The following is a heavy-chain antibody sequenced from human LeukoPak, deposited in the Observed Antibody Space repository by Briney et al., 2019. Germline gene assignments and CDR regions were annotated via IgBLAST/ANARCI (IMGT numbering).Heavy chain of an antibody. J-gene: IGHJ4*02. CDR2: IYPGVSDT. CDR3: ARHTIAAAATDY. D-gene: IGHD6-13*01. Sequence: GESLKISCETSGYSFTSYWIGWVRQMPGQGLEWMGIIYPGVSDTRYSPSFQGQVTISADKSISTAYLQWSSLKASDTAMYYCARHTIAAAATDYWGQGTLVTVSS. CDR1: GYSFTSYW. V-gene: IGHV5-51*01.